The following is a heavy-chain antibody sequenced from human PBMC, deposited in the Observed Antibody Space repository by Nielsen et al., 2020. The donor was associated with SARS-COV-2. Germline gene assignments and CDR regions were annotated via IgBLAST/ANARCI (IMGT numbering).Heavy chain of an antibody. CDR2: ISSGGGTI. D-gene: IGHD6-13*01. V-gene: IGHV3-11*01. CDR1: GFTFSDYY. Sequence: GESLKISCAASGFTFSDYYMTWVRQAPGKGLGWVAHISSGGGTIYYADSVKGRFTISRDNAKNSLYLQMNSLRAEDAAVYYCAKSDSSSWHSEFFPHWGQGTLVTVSS. CDR3: AKSDSSSWHSEFFPH. J-gene: IGHJ1*01.